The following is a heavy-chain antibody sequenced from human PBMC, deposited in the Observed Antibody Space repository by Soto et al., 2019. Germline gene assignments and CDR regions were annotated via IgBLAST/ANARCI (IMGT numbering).Heavy chain of an antibody. J-gene: IGHJ5*02. Sequence: ASVKVSCKASGYTFTNSGISWVRQAPGQGLEWMGWINVYNGNTKYAQKVQGRVTMTTDTSTSTAYMELRSLRSDDTAVYYCARGVGSGSYYNQYSWFDPWGQGTLVTVS. CDR2: INVYNGNT. V-gene: IGHV1-18*01. CDR1: GYTFTNSG. CDR3: ARGVGSGSYYNQYSWFDP. D-gene: IGHD3-10*01.